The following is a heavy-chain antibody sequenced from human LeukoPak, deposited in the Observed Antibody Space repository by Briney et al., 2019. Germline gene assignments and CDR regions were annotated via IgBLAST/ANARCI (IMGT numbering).Heavy chain of an antibody. Sequence: ASVKVSCKASGYTFTSYGISWVRQAPGRGLEWMGWISAYNGNTNYAQKIQGRVTMTTDTSTRTAYMELRSLRSDDTAVYYCARAIAVAGTWVDYFDYWGQGTLVTVSS. J-gene: IGHJ4*02. CDR1: GYTFTSYG. CDR2: ISAYNGNT. CDR3: ARAIAVAGTWVDYFDY. D-gene: IGHD6-19*01. V-gene: IGHV1-18*04.